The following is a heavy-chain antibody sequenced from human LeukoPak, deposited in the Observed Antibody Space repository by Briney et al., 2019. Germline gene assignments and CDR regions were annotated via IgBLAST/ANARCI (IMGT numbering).Heavy chain of an antibody. CDR2: IRGSGGST. D-gene: IGHD3-9*01. CDR1: GFTFSSYA. Sequence: PGGSLRLSCAASGFTFSSYAMSWVRQAPGKGLEWVSAIRGSGGSTYYADSVKGRFTISRDNSKNTLYLQMNSLRAEDTAVYYCAKGPLRYLTPDDAFDIWGQGTMVTVSS. J-gene: IGHJ3*02. CDR3: AKGPLRYLTPDDAFDI. V-gene: IGHV3-23*01.